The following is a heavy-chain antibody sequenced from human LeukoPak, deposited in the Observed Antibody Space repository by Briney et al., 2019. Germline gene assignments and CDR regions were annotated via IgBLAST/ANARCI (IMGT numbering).Heavy chain of an antibody. CDR3: AKDDGDGYNYLDY. D-gene: IGHD5-24*01. CDR1: GFTFSSYG. CDR2: ISYDGSNK. V-gene: IGHV3-30*18. J-gene: IGHJ4*02. Sequence: GGSLRLSCAASGFTFSSYGMHWVRQAPGKGLEWVAVISYDGSNKYYADSVKGRFTISRDNSKNTLYLQMNSLRAEDTAVYYCAKDDGDGYNYLDYWGQGTLVTVSS.